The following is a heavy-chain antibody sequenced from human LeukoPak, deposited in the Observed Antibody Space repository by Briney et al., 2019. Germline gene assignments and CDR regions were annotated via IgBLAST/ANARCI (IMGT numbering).Heavy chain of an antibody. D-gene: IGHD3-10*01. CDR1: GFTFSSYS. J-gene: IGHJ3*02. CDR2: ISSSSSTI. V-gene: IGHV3-48*02. CDR3: ATRVTGWIYYDAFGI. Sequence: GGSLRLSCAASGFTFSSYSMNWVRQAPGKGLEWVSYISSSSSTIYYADPVKGRFTISRDNAKNSLYLQMNSLRDEDTAVYYCATRVTGWIYYDAFGIWGQGTMVTVSS.